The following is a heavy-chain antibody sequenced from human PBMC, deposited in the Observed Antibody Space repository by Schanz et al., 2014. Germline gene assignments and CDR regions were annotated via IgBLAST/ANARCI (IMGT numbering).Heavy chain of an antibody. Sequence: EVHLVESGGGLVQPGGSLRLSCAASGITFSSYSMNWVRQAPGKGLEWISYITYNGGTIYYADSVKGRFTISRDNAKNSLYLQMNNLRAEDTAVYYCVRVSFADPRLYRGMDRDIDYWVQGTLVTVSS. D-gene: IGHD5-18*01. CDR2: ITYNGGTI. J-gene: IGHJ4*02. CDR1: GITFSSYS. V-gene: IGHV3-48*01. CDR3: VRVSFADPRLYRGMDRDIDY.